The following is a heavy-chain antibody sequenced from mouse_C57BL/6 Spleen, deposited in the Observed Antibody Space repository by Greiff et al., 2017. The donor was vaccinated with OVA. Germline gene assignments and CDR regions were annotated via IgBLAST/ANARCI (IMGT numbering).Heavy chain of an antibody. D-gene: IGHD2-2*01. CDR2: INYDGSST. V-gene: IGHV5-16*01. Sequence: EVQLQESEGGLVQPGSSMKLSCTASGFTFSDYYMAWVRQVPEKGLEWVANINYDGSSTYYLDSLKSRFIISRDNAKNILYLQMSSLKSEDTATYYCARTGGYDYFDYWGQGTTLTVSS. CDR1: GFTFSDYY. J-gene: IGHJ2*01. CDR3: ARTGGYDYFDY.